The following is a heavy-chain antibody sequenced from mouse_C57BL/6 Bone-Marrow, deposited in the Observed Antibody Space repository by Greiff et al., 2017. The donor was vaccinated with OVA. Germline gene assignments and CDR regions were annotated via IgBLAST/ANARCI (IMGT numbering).Heavy chain of an antibody. J-gene: IGHJ2*01. V-gene: IGHV5-16*01. Sequence: EVMLVESEGGLVQPGSSMKLSCTASGFTFSHYYMAWVRQVPEKGLEWVANINYDGSCTYYLDSLKSRFIITRDNAKNILYLQMGSLKSEDTATYCCARGNLDYWGQGTTLTVSS. CDR3: ARGNLDY. CDR1: GFTFSHYY. CDR2: INYDGSCT.